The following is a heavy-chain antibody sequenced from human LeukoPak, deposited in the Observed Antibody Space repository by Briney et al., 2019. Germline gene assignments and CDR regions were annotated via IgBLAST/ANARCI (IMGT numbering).Heavy chain of an antibody. CDR3: AKSGEGLYYYYYYYMDV. CDR1: GFTFSSYG. V-gene: IGHV3-30*18. Sequence: GGSLRLSCAASGFTFSSYGMHWVRQAPGKGLEWVAVISYDGSNKYYADSVKGRFTISRDNSKNTLYLQMNSLRAEDTAVYYCAKSGEGLYYYYYYYMDVWGKGTTVTVSS. D-gene: IGHD3-10*01. J-gene: IGHJ6*03. CDR2: ISYDGSNK.